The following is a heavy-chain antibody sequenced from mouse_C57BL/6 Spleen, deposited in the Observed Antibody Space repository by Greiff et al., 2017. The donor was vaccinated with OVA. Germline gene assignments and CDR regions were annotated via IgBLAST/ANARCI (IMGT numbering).Heavy chain of an antibody. CDR2: ICPGSGST. J-gene: IGHJ2*01. Sequence: VQLQQPGAELVKPGASVKMSCKASGYTFTSYWITWVKQRPGQGLEWIGDICPGSGSTYYNEKLKSKATLTVDKSTSTAYMQLSSLTCEDSAVKSCASSTYGSSYGYWGQGTTLTVSS. D-gene: IGHD1-1*01. CDR3: ASSTYGSSYGY. V-gene: IGHV1-55*01. CDR1: GYTFTSYW.